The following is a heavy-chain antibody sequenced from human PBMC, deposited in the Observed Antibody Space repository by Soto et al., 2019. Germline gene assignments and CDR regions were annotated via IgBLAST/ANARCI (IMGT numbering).Heavy chain of an antibody. CDR3: ATTDVDTAMVMVILYY. D-gene: IGHD5-18*01. CDR1: GGTFSTYT. Sequence: QVQLVQSGAEVRKPGSSVKVSCEASGGTFSTYTFNWVRQAPGQGLEWMGRIIPILGITNYAQKFQGRVTLTADNSTSTAYMDLSSLRSEDTAVYYCATTDVDTAMVMVILYYWGQGTLVTVSS. CDR2: IIPILGIT. J-gene: IGHJ4*02. V-gene: IGHV1-69*02.